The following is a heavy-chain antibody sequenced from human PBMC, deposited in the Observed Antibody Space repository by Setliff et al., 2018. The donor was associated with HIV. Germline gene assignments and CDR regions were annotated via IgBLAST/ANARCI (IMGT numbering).Heavy chain of an antibody. CDR1: GYTFTNYA. CDR3: ARERDSSGYQFDP. D-gene: IGHD3-22*01. CDR2: TNAGNGNT. Sequence: ASVKVSCKTSGYTFTNYAIQWVRQAPGQGLQWMGWTNAGNGNTKYSQEFQGRVTITRDTSASTAYMELSSLRFEDMAVYYCARERDSSGYQFDPWGQGTLVTVSS. V-gene: IGHV1-3*02. J-gene: IGHJ5*02.